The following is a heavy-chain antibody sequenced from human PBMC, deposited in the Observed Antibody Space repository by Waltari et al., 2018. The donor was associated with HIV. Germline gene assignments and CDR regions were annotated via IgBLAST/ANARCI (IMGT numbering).Heavy chain of an antibody. Sequence: QVRLQQWGAGLLKPSETLSLTCAVYDGSFSGYYWSWIRQPPGKGLECIGEINHSGSISYNPSLKSRVIISLDRYKNQFSLKLTSVTAADTALYYCARGSWGSGMDVWGLGTTVIVSS. J-gene: IGHJ6*02. D-gene: IGHD7-27*01. CDR2: INHSGSI. CDR1: DGSFSGYY. CDR3: ARGSWGSGMDV. V-gene: IGHV4-34*01.